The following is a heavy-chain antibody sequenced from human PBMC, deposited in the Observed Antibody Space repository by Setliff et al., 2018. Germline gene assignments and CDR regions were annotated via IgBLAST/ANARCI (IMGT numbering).Heavy chain of an antibody. CDR3: ARDRQWLVHGYYYYGMDV. V-gene: IGHV4-38-2*02. J-gene: IGHJ6*02. CDR1: GYSISSGYY. Sequence: SETLSLTCTVPGYSISSGYYWGWTRQPPGKGLEWIGRIYHSGRTYYNPSLKSRVTISVDTSKKQFSLMLSSVTAADTAVYYCARDRQWLVHGYYYYGMDVWGQGTTVTVSS. CDR2: IYHSGRT. D-gene: IGHD6-19*01.